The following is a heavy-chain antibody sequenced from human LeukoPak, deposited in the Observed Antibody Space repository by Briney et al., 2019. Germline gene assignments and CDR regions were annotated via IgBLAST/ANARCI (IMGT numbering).Heavy chain of an antibody. J-gene: IGHJ2*01. CDR1: GFTFSSYG. V-gene: IGHV3-74*01. Sequence: PGGSLRLACATSGFTFSSYGMHWARQAPGKGLEWVSRITGDGSSTTYADSVKGRFTISRDNAKNTLYLQMISLRAEDTAVYYCARDTGWYFDLWGRGTLVTVSS. D-gene: IGHD4-17*01. CDR2: ITGDGSST. CDR3: ARDTGWYFDL.